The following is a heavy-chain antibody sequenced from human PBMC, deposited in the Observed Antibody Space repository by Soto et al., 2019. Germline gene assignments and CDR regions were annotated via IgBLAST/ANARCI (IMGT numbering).Heavy chain of an antibody. Sequence: ASVKVSCKASGYTFTSYAMHWVRQAPGQRLEWMGWINAGNGNTKYSQKFQGRVTITRDTSASTAYMELSSLKHDDTAVYYCAREVAADGTFREDVFDIWGQGTLVTVSS. J-gene: IGHJ3*02. CDR3: AREVAADGTFREDVFDI. CDR2: INAGNGNT. CDR1: GYTFTSYA. D-gene: IGHD6-13*01. V-gene: IGHV1-3*01.